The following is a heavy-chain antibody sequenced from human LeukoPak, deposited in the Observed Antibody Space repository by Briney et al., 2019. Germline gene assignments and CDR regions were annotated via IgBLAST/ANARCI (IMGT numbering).Heavy chain of an antibody. J-gene: IGHJ5*02. Sequence: GGSLRLSCAASGFTFSSYGMHWVRQAPGKGLEWVAVIWYDGSNKYYADSVKGRFTISRDSSKNTLYLQMNSLRAEDTAVYYCARDRGNSRFDPWGQGTLVTVSS. CDR2: IWYDGSNK. D-gene: IGHD3-10*01. CDR3: ARDRGNSRFDP. CDR1: GFTFSSYG. V-gene: IGHV3-33*01.